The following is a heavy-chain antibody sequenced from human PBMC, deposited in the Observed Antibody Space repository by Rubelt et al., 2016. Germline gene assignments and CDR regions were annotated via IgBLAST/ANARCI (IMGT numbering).Heavy chain of an antibody. CDR2: SRNKVNSYTT. J-gene: IGHJ4*02. Sequence: LQLQESGPGLVKPSETLSLTCTVSGDSITRSSYYWAWLRLSPGKGLEWVGRSRNKVNSYTTEYAASVKGRFTISRDDSKNSLSLQMNSLRAEDTAVYYCAREVSSGSYFDYWGQGALVTASS. CDR3: AREVSSGSYFDY. V-gene: IGHV3-72*01. CDR1: GDSITRSSYY. D-gene: IGHD3-22*01.